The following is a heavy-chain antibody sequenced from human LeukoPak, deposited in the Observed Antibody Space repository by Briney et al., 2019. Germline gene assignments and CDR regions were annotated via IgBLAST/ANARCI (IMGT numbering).Heavy chain of an antibody. D-gene: IGHD7-27*01. CDR2: MSPNSGDT. CDR3: ARGPPNWGYDY. CDR1: GYTLTSYD. Sequence: GASVKVSCKASGYTLTSYDFNWVRQATGQRPEWMGWMSPNSGDTGYAQKFQDRVTMTRNTSISTAYMELSSLRSDDTAVYYCARGPPNWGYDYWGPGTLVTDSS. V-gene: IGHV1-8*01. J-gene: IGHJ4*02.